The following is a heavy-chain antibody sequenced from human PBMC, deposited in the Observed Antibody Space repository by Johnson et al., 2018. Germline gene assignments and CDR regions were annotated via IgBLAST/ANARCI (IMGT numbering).Heavy chain of an antibody. J-gene: IGHJ3*02. CDR2: MNPNSGNT. CDR1: GYTFTSYD. Sequence: QVQLVESGAEVKKPGASVKVSCKASGYTFTSYDINWVRQATGQGLEWMGWMNPNSGNTGYAQKFQGRVTMTRNTSISTAYMELGSLRSEDTAGYYCAGYYDDGDLGAFDIWGQGTMVTVSS. CDR3: AGYYDDGDLGAFDI. D-gene: IGHD4-17*01. V-gene: IGHV1-8*01.